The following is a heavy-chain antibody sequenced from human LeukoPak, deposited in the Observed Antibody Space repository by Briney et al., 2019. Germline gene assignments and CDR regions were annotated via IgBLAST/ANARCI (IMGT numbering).Heavy chain of an antibody. Sequence: SETLSLTCTVSGGSISSSSYYWAWIRQPPGKGLEWIGSIYYSGSTYYNPSLKSRVTISVDTSKNQFSLKLSSVTAADTAVYYCASYYYGSGRVIFTFDYWGQGTLVTVSS. J-gene: IGHJ4*02. CDR3: ASYYYGSGRVIFTFDY. V-gene: IGHV4-39*01. D-gene: IGHD3-10*01. CDR2: IYYSGST. CDR1: GGSISSSSYY.